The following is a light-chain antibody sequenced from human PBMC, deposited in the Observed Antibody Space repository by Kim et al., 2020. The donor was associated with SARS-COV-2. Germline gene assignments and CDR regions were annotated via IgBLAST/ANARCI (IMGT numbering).Light chain of an antibody. CDR1: QDISNY. CDR2: AAS. V-gene: IGKV1-27*01. CDR3: QKCDSAPWT. Sequence: ASVGHRVTITCRASQDISNYLAWFQLKPGKAPKILIYAASALQPGVPSRFSGSGSGTDFTLTVTSLQPEDVATYYCQKCDSAPWTFGQGTKVDIK. J-gene: IGKJ1*01.